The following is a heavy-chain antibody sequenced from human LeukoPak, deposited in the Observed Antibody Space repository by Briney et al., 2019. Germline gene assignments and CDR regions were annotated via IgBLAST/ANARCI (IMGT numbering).Heavy chain of an antibody. Sequence: ASVKVSCKASGYRFTDYTIHWVQQAPGRGVKWMGRVDPEDGGTIYAENFQGRVTITADTSTDTTYMELSSLRSEDTAVYHCAKPKDEYGDYFDSWGQGTEATFSS. CDR3: AKPKDEYGDYFDS. CDR2: VDPEDGGT. J-gene: IGHJ4*02. D-gene: IGHD4/OR15-4a*01. CDR1: GYRFTDYT. V-gene: IGHV1-69-2*01.